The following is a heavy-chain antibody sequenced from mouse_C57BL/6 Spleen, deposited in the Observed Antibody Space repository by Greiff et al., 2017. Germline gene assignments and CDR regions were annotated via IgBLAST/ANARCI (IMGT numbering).Heavy chain of an antibody. CDR2: ISDGGSYT. CDR3: ARDRDYDQGDYFDD. J-gene: IGHJ2*01. V-gene: IGHV5-4*01. Sequence: EVKVVESGGGLVKPGGSLKLSCAASGFTFSSYAMSWVRQTPEKRLEWVATISDGGSYTYYPDNVKGRFTISRDNAKNNLYLQMSHLKSEDTAMYYCARDRDYDQGDYFDDWGQGTTLTVSS. CDR1: GFTFSSYA. D-gene: IGHD2-4*01.